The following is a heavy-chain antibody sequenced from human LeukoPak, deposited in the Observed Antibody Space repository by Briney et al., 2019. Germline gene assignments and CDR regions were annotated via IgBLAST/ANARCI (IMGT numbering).Heavy chain of an antibody. J-gene: IGHJ3*02. D-gene: IGHD3-22*01. V-gene: IGHV4-39*01. Sequence: SETLSLTCAVSGGSISSSHWWSWIRQPPGKGLEWIGSIYYSGSTYYNPSLKSRVTISVDTSKNQFSLKLSSVTAADTAVYYCATYHYYDSSGYYYDDAFDIWGQGTMVTVSS. CDR1: GGSISSSHW. CDR3: ATYHYYDSSGYYYDDAFDI. CDR2: IYYSGST.